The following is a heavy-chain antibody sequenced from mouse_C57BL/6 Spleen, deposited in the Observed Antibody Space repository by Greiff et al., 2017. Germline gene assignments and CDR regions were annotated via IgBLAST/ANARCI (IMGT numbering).Heavy chain of an antibody. CDR3: ARGEGGYFDY. CDR1: GYTFTSYW. V-gene: IGHV1-55*01. Sequence: QVQLQQPGAELVKPGASVQMSCKASGYTFTSYWITWVKQRPGQGLEWIGDIYPGSGSTNSNEKFKSKATLTVDTSSSTAYMQLSSLTSEDSAVYYCARGEGGYFDYWGQGTTLTVSS. J-gene: IGHJ2*01. CDR2: IYPGSGST.